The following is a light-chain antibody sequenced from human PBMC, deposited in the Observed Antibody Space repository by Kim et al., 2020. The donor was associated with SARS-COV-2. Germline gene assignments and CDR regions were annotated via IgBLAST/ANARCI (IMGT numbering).Light chain of an antibody. J-gene: IGLJ2*01. CDR2: RDD. Sequence: VYPGTTTITTCAGDKLGDKYVYWYQQRPGQSPVLVIYRDDKRPSGIPERFSGTNSGNTATLTISGTQAMDEADYYCQAWDSRTAVFGGGTQLTVL. CDR1: KLGDKY. CDR3: QAWDSRTAV. V-gene: IGLV3-1*01.